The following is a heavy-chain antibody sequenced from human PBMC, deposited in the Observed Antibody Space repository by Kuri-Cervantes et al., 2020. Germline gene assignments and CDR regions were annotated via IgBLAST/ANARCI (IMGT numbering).Heavy chain of an antibody. CDR1: GYTFTSYY. CDR2: IIPIFGTE. Sequence: SVKVSCKASGYTFTSYYMHWVRQAPGQGLEWMGGIIPIFGTENYAQKFQGRVTITADESTSTAYMELSSLRSEDTAVYYCATFRKNIDHWGQGTLVTVSS. CDR3: ATFRKNIDH. J-gene: IGHJ4*02. D-gene: IGHD1-14*01. V-gene: IGHV1-69*13.